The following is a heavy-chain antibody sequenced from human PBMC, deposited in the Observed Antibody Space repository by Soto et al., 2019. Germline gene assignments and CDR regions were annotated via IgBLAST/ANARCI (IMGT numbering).Heavy chain of an antibody. V-gene: IGHV5-10-1*01. CDR2: IDPHDSET. D-gene: IGHD7-27*01. J-gene: IGHJ6*02. Sequence: GESLKISCQASGYTFTKNWISWVRQMPGKGLEWMGRIDPHDSETKYIPSVEGHVRLSVDQFTSTAYLEWSSLNASDSAMYYCVTLTGRSAYGLDVWGQGTTVTVSS. CDR1: GYTFTKNW. CDR3: VTLTGRSAYGLDV.